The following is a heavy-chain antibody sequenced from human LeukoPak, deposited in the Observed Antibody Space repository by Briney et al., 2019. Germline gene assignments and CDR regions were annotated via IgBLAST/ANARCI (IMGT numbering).Heavy chain of an antibody. CDR2: FDPEDGET. V-gene: IGHV1-24*01. CDR3: ATGGSHCSSTSCYRD. Sequence: GASVKVSCTVSGYTLTELSMHWVRQAPGKGLEWMGGFDPEDGETIYAQKFQGRVTMTEDTSTDTAYMELSSLRSEDTAVYYCATGGSHCSSTSCYRDWGQGTLVTVSS. D-gene: IGHD2-2*01. J-gene: IGHJ4*02. CDR1: GYTLTELS.